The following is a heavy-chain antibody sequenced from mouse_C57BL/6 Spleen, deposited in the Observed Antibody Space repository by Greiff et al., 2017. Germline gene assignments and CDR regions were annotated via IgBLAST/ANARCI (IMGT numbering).Heavy chain of an antibody. CDR1: GYTFTSYG. CDR3: ARLVAYYSNYDAMDY. D-gene: IGHD2-5*01. CDR2: IYPRSGNT. Sequence: VQVVESGAELARPGASVKLSCKASGYTFTSYGISWVKQRTGQGLEWIGEIYPRSGNTYYNEKFKGKATLTADKSSSTAYMELRSLTSEDSAVYFCARLVAYYSNYDAMDYWGQGTSVTVSS. V-gene: IGHV1-81*01. J-gene: IGHJ4*01.